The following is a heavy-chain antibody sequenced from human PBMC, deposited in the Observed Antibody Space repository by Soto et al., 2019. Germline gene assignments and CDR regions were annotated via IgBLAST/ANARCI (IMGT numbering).Heavy chain of an antibody. CDR1: GFTFSSYA. CDR3: AKVRKGDYDFWSGYYAADNWFDP. J-gene: IGHJ5*02. Sequence: PGGSLRLSCAASGFTFSSYAMSWVRQAPGKGLEWVSAISGSGGSTYYADSVKGRFTISRDNSKNTLYLQMNSLRAEDTAVYYCAKVRKGDYDFWSGYYAADNWFDPWGQGTLVTVSS. D-gene: IGHD3-3*01. CDR2: ISGSGGST. V-gene: IGHV3-23*01.